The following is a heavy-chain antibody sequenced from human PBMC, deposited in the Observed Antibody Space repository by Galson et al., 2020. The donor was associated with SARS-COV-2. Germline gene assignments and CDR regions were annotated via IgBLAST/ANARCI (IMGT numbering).Heavy chain of an antibody. CDR2: IWYDGRNK. J-gene: IGHJ4*02. CDR3: ATERGYPRGGPQGTFDY. D-gene: IGHD3-16*01. V-gene: IGHV3-33*01. CDR1: GFTFSSYG. Sequence: GGSLRLSCAASGFTFSSYGMHWVRQAPGKGLEWVAVIWYDGRNKYYADSVTGRFTISRDNSKNTLYLQMNSLWAEDTAVYYCATERGYPRGGPQGTFDYWGQGILVTVSS.